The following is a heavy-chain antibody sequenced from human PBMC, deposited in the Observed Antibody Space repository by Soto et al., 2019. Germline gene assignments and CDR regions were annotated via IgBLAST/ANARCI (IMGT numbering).Heavy chain of an antibody. CDR1: GDTISTGGYT. J-gene: IGHJ5*02. D-gene: IGHD3-22*01. Sequence: PSETLSLTCDVSGDTISTGGYTWAWIRQPPGKALEWIGHTYHSGNPYYNPSLKSRVTISVDTSKNQFSLKLTSVTAADAALYYCARDFFDSSDYTTNWFDPRGQGTLVTVSS. CDR2: TYHSGNP. CDR3: ARDFFDSSDYTTNWFDP. V-gene: IGHV4-30-2*03.